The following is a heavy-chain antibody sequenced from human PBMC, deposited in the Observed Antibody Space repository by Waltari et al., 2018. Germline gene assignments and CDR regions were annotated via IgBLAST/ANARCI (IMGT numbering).Heavy chain of an antibody. V-gene: IGHV3-21*02. CDR2: ISSDSSYM. D-gene: IGHD7-27*01. Sequence: EVQLLESGGGLVRPGGSLRLSCAASGLSLSSYNLNWVRQPPGKGLEWVSSISSDSSYMHYADSVKGRFTISRDNAKNSLYLQLNSLRAEDTAVYYCATGGWGFYLGYWGQGTLVTVSS. CDR1: GLSLSSYN. CDR3: ATGGWGFYLGY. J-gene: IGHJ4*02.